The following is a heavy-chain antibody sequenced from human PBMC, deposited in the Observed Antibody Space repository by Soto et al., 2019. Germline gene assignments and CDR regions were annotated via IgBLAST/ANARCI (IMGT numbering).Heavy chain of an antibody. CDR1: GFTFSNAW. V-gene: IGHV3-15*07. CDR3: TTHLNYYDSNGYYYINWFDP. Sequence: EVQLVESGGGLVKPGGSLRLSCAASGFTFSNAWMNWVRQAPGKGLEWVGRIKSKTDGGTTDYAAPVKGRFTISRDDSKNTLYLQMNSLKTEDTAVYYCTTHLNYYDSNGYYYINWFDPWGQGTLVTVSS. CDR2: IKSKTDGGTT. D-gene: IGHD3-22*01. J-gene: IGHJ5*02.